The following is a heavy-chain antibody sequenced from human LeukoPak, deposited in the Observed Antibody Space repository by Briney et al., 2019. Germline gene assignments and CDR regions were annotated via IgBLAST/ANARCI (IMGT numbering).Heavy chain of an antibody. Sequence: GRSLRLSCAASGFTFNTFAMHWVRQAPVKGLEWLAVTSSDGTKKYYPDSVKGRFTISRDNSKNTLYLQMNSLTAEDTAVYYCARERNTGSYRTADYWGQGTLVTVSS. CDR2: TSSDGTKK. D-gene: IGHD1-26*01. V-gene: IGHV3-30*04. CDR3: ARERNTGSYRTADY. J-gene: IGHJ4*02. CDR1: GFTFNTFA.